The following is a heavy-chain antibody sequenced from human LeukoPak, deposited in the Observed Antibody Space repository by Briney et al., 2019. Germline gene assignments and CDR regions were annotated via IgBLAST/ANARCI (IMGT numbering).Heavy chain of an antibody. V-gene: IGHV3-30*04. CDR2: ISSNGKNK. Sequence: SGGSLRLSCAASGFTFSSYGIHWVRQAPGKWLEWVALISSNGKNKDYADSVKGRFTISRDNSKNTLYLQMNSLRAEDTAVYYCASPMYYYDSSGSLAVWGQGTTVTVTS. D-gene: IGHD3-22*01. CDR1: GFTFSSYG. J-gene: IGHJ6*02. CDR3: ASPMYYYDSSGSLAV.